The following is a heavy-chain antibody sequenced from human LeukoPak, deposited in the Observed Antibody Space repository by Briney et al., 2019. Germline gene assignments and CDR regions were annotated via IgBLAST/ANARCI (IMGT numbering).Heavy chain of an antibody. CDR2: INPNSGGT. D-gene: IGHD6-13*01. J-gene: IGHJ4*02. CDR1: GYTFTGYY. Sequence: ASVKVSCKASGYTFTGYYMHWVRQAPGQGLEWMGWINPNSGGTNYAQKFQGRATMTRDTSINTAYMELSRLRSDDTAVYYCARDIAAAATGYWGQGTLVTVSS. V-gene: IGHV1-2*02. CDR3: ARDIAAAATGY.